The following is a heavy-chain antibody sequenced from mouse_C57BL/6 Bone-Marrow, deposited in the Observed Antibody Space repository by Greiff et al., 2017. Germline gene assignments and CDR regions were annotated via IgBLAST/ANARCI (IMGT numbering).Heavy chain of an antibody. J-gene: IGHJ4*01. CDR2: INPSSGYT. CDR3: AKQLRPLYYAMDY. Sequence: QVQLQQSGAELAKPGASVKLSCKASGYTFTSYWMHWVKQRPGQGLEWIGYINPSSGYTKYNQKFKDKATLTADKSSSTAYMQLRSLTYEDSAVYYCAKQLRPLYYAMDYWGQGTSVTVSS. V-gene: IGHV1-7*01. CDR1: GYTFTSYW. D-gene: IGHD3-2*02.